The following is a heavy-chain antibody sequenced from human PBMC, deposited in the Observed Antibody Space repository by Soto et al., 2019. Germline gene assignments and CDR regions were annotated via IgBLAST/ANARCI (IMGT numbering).Heavy chain of an antibody. CDR3: ARYCSGGSCYSSHFDY. CDR1: GGSISSGGYY. Sequence: QVQLQESGPGLVKPSQILSLTCTVSGGSISSGGYYWSWIRQHPGKGLEWIGYIYYSGSTYYNPSLKSRVTISVDTSKNQFSLKLSSVTAADTAVYYCARYCSGGSCYSSHFDYWGQGILVTVSS. CDR2: IYYSGST. J-gene: IGHJ4*02. D-gene: IGHD2-15*01. V-gene: IGHV4-31*03.